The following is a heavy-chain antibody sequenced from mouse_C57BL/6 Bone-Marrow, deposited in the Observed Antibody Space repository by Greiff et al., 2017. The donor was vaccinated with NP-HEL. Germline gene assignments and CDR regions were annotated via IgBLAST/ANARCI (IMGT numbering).Heavy chain of an antibody. CDR1: GYTFTDYY. D-gene: IGHD1-1*01. V-gene: IGHV1-19*01. Sequence: VQLQQSGPVLVKPGASVKMSCKASGYTFTDYYMNWVKQSHGKSLEWIGVINPYNGGTSYNQKFKGKATLTVDKSSSTAYMELNSLTSEDSAVYYCARAGYYGSSYRLYAMDYWGQGTSVTVSS. CDR2: INPYNGGT. CDR3: ARAGYYGSSYRLYAMDY. J-gene: IGHJ4*01.